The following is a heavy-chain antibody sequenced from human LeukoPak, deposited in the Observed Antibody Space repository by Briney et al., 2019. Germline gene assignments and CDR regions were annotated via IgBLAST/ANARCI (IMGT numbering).Heavy chain of an antibody. CDR2: IRYDGTNK. D-gene: IGHD5-24*01. CDR1: GFTFRSYG. CDR3: AKVGDGYNPFFDY. V-gene: IGHV3-30*02. Sequence: GGSLRLSCAASGFTFRSYGMHWVRQAPGKGLEWVAFIRYDGTNKYYADSVKGRFTISRDNSKNTLYLQMNSLRAEDTAVYYCAKVGDGYNPFFDYWGQGTLVTVSS. J-gene: IGHJ4*02.